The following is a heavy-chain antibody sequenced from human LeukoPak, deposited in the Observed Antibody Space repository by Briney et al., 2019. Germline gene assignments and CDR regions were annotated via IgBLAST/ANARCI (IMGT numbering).Heavy chain of an antibody. D-gene: IGHD4-17*01. V-gene: IGHV3-15*01. CDR1: GFTFSNAW. Sequence: GGSLRLSCAASGFTFSNAWMSWVRQAPGKGLEWVGRIKSKTDGGTTDYATPVEGRFTISRDDSKDTLFLQMNSLKTEDTAAYYCATDDYDDYVRGGAYDAFDIWGQGTMVTVSS. CDR2: IKSKTDGGTT. CDR3: ATDDYDDYVRGGAYDAFDI. J-gene: IGHJ3*02.